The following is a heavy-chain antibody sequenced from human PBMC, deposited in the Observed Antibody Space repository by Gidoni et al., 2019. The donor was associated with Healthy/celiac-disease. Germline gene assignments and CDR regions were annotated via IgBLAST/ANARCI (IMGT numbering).Heavy chain of an antibody. J-gene: IGHJ4*02. Sequence: EVQLVESGGGLVKPGGSLRLSCAASGFTFSSYSMNWVRQAPGKGLEWVSSISSSSSYIYYADSVKGRFTISRDNAKNSLYLQMNSLRAEDTAVYYCARSNDYSNYFDYFDYWGQGTLVTVSS. CDR1: GFTFSSYS. D-gene: IGHD4-4*01. CDR2: ISSSSSYI. CDR3: ARSNDYSNYFDYFDY. V-gene: IGHV3-21*01.